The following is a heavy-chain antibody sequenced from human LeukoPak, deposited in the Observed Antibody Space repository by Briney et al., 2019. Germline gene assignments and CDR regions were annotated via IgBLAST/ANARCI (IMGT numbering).Heavy chain of an antibody. V-gene: IGHV3-30*18. CDR1: GFTFSSYG. Sequence: PGGSLRLSCASSGFTFSSYGKHWVRQAPGKGLEWVAVIPYDGSNKYYADSVKGRFTISRDNSKNTLYLQMNSLRAEDTAVYYCAKELSYFNYWGQGTLVTVSS. CDR3: AKELSYFNY. J-gene: IGHJ4*02. CDR2: IPYDGSNK.